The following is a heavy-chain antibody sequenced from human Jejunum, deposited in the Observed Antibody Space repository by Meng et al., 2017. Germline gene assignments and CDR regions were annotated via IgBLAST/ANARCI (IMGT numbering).Heavy chain of an antibody. V-gene: IGHV3-23*01. D-gene: IGHD2-15*01. CDR3: AKGPPRSGRLGY. CDR2: ISDSGVDT. Sequence: GGSLRLSCAASGFTFSSYAMSWVRLAPGKGLEWVSTISDSGVDTHYIDSVKGRFTISRDNSKNTLFLQMNGLRGEDTAVYYCAKGPPRSGRLGYWGQGALVTVSS. J-gene: IGHJ4*02. CDR1: GFTFSSYA.